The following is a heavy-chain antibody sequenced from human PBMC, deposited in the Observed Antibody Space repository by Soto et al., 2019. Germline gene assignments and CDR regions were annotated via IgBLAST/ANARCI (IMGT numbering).Heavy chain of an antibody. Sequence: ASVKVSCKASGYTFTSYGSSWVRQAPGQGLEWMGWISAYNGNTNYAQKLQGRVTMTTDTSTSTAYMELRSLRSDDTAVYYCARGRYYYYYYGMDVWGQGTTVTVSS. CDR3: ARGRYYYYYYGMDV. V-gene: IGHV1-18*01. CDR2: ISAYNGNT. CDR1: GYTFTSYG. J-gene: IGHJ6*02.